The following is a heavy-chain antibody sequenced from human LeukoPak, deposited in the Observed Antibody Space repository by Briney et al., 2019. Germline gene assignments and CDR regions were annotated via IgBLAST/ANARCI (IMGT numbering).Heavy chain of an antibody. CDR2: INPNSGGT. CDR3: ARALDGDYDDY. J-gene: IGHJ4*02. D-gene: IGHD4-17*01. V-gene: IGHV1-2*02. Sequence: GASVKVSCKPFGSTFNTYYIHWVRQAPGQGLEWMGWINPNSGGTNYAQKFQGRVTMTRDTSISAAYMELSRLRSDDTAVYYCARALDGDYDDYWGQGTLVTVSS. CDR1: GSTFNTYY.